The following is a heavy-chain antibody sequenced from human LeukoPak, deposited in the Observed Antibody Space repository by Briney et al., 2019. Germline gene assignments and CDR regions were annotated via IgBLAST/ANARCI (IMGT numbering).Heavy chain of an antibody. CDR3: ASHTGIAVAGTYGGY. CDR1: GGSFSGYY. V-gene: IGHV4-34*01. Sequence: SETLSLTCAVYGGSFSGYYWSWIRQPPGKGLEWIGEINHSGSTNHNPSLKSRVTISVDTSKNQFSLKLSSVTAADTAVYYCASHTGIAVAGTYGGYWGQGTLVTVSS. J-gene: IGHJ4*02. D-gene: IGHD6-19*01. CDR2: INHSGST.